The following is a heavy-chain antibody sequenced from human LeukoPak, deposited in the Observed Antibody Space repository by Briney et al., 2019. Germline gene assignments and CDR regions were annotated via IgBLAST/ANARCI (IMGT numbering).Heavy chain of an antibody. D-gene: IGHD2-8*01. V-gene: IGHV4-31*03. CDR1: DGTISSIGYY. CDR2: TYYSGNT. J-gene: IGHJ4*02. Sequence: SETLSLTCTVSDGTISSIGYYWSWIRQHPGKVLEGIGYTYYSGNTFYSPSLKRRVSISVDTSKNQCSLNLSPVTAADTAVYSCARSGCTNGVCSEFDCWAQGHLVTVSS. CDR3: ARSGCTNGVCSEFDC.